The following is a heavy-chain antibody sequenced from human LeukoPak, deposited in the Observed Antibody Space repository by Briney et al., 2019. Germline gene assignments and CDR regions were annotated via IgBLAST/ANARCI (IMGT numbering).Heavy chain of an antibody. V-gene: IGHV3-30*18. CDR1: GFNFRDCG. CDR3: AKDRGYCSGGSCYSWFDY. J-gene: IGHJ4*02. D-gene: IGHD2-15*01. Sequence: GRSLTLSCAASGFNFRDCGMHWVRQAPGKGLEWVTVISYDGSNEYYADSVKGRFTISRDNSKNTLSLQMSSLRAEDTAVYYCAKDRGYCSGGSCYSWFDYWGQGTLVTVSS. CDR2: ISYDGSNE.